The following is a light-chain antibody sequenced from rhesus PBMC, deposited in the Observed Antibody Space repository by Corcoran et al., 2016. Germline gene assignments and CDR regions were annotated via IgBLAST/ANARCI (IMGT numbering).Light chain of an antibody. J-gene: IGKJ1*01. CDR2: EAS. V-gene: IGKV1-25*01. Sequence: DIQMTQSPSSLSASVGDRVTITCRASQGITNDLAWYQQNPGDTPKLLIYEASSLQSGIPSRFSGSGSGTDFTLTISSLQPEDFATYYCQHYYSTPRTFGQGTKVEIK. CDR1: QGITND. CDR3: QHYYSTPRT.